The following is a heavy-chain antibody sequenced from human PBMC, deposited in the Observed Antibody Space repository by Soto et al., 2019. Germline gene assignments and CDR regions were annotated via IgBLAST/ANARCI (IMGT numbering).Heavy chain of an antibody. D-gene: IGHD3-3*02. CDR3: ARLPSRHLVDY. J-gene: IGHJ4*02. V-gene: IGHV4-39*01. CDR2: MVYGVST. CDR1: GSYINSSGYY. Sequence: QLQVLESGPGLVKPSETLSLTCTVSGSYINSSGYYWGWIRQPPGKGLEWIGSMVYGVSTYYNPSLKSRVTVSVDTSKNQFSLNLRSVTAADTAVYYCARLPSRHLVDYWGQGTLATVSS.